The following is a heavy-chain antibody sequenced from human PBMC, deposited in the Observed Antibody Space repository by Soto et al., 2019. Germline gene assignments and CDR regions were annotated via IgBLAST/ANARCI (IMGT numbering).Heavy chain of an antibody. Sequence: ETLSLTCTVSGGSISSYYWSWIRQPPGKGLEWIGYIYYSGSTNYNPSLKSRVTISVDTSKNQFSLKLSSVTAADTAVYYCAAQPTTVTTLRGSGMDVRGQGTTVTVSS. V-gene: IGHV4-59*01. J-gene: IGHJ6*02. CDR1: GGSISSYY. D-gene: IGHD4-17*01. CDR3: AAQPTTVTTLRGSGMDV. CDR2: IYYSGST.